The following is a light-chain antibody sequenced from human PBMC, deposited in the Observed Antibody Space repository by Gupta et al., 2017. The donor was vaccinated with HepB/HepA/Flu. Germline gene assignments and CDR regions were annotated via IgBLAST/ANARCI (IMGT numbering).Light chain of an antibody. J-gene: IGLJ2*01. CDR1: HIGSKS. V-gene: IGLV3-21*02. CDR2: EDN. CDR3: QASHSSSDQVV. Sequence: SYVMPQPPSLSVAPGQTARLTCGGNHIGSKSVHWYQQKPGQAPLLFVYEDNDRPSGIPERFSGSNSGTTDTLTISGVEAGDEADYYCQASHSSSDQVVFGGGTKLTVL.